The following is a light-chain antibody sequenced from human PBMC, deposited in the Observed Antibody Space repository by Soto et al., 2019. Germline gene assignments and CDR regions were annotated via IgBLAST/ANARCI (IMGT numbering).Light chain of an antibody. CDR2: KAS. Sequence: DIQMTQSPSSLSVSVGDRVTITCRASQSISTYLSWYQQKPGKAPNLLIYKASNLQGGVPSRFSGSGSGTEFTLTISSLQPEDFATYYCEQRYSTPQVTFGGGTKVEIK. CDR3: EQRYSTPQVT. J-gene: IGKJ4*01. CDR1: QSISTY. V-gene: IGKV1-39*01.